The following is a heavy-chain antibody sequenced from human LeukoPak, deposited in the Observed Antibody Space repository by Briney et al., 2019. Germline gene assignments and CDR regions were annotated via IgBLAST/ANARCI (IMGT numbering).Heavy chain of an antibody. CDR2: INPYSGGT. V-gene: IGHV1-2*02. D-gene: IGHD5-12*01. CDR3: ARTPLRPAATTPRQLDY. J-gene: IGHJ4*02. CDR1: GYSFTGYY. Sequence: ASVKVSCKASGYSFTGYYMHWVRQAPGQGLEWMGWINPYSGGTNYAQKFQGRVTMTRDTSISTAYMELSSLRSEDTAVFYCARTPLRPAATTPRQLDYWGQGTLVTVSS.